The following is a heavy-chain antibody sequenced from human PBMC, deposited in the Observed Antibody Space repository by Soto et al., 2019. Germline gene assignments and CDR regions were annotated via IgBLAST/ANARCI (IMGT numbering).Heavy chain of an antibody. V-gene: IGHV3-30*18. CDR1: GFTFSSYG. J-gene: IGHJ4*02. D-gene: IGHD1-1*01. CDR2: ISYDGINK. CDR3: AKSVYNWNDGFFDY. Sequence: QVQLVESGGGVVQPGRSLRLSCAASGFTFSSYGMHWVRQAPGKGLEWVSVISYDGINKYYAESVKGRVTISRDNSKNTLYLQMNSLRAEDTAVYYCAKSVYNWNDGFFDYWGQGTLVTVSS.